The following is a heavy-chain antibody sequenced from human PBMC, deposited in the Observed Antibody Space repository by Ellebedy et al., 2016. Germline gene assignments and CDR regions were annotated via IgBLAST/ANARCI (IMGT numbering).Heavy chain of an antibody. CDR2: IYPGDFDT. V-gene: IGHV5-51*01. CDR1: GYSFTSYW. J-gene: IGHJ1*01. Sequence: GGSLRLSCKGSGYSFTSYWIGWVRQMPGKGLEWMGIIYPGDFDTRYSPSFQGQVTISADKSISTAYLQWSSLKASDTAMYYCASDNSRDSGWYGYFQHWGQGTLVTVSS. CDR3: ASDNSRDSGWYGYFQH. D-gene: IGHD6-19*01.